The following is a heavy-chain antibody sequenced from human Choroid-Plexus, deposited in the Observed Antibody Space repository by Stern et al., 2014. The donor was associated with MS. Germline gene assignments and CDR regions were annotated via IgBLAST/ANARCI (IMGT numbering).Heavy chain of an antibody. CDR1: GFTFGSCA. CDR3: AKDRQYLTYFFDH. V-gene: IGHV3-30*18. J-gene: IGHJ5*02. Sequence: VQLVESGGGVVKPGRPLRLSCVASGFTFGSCAMHWVRQAPGKGLERVAGVSYDGSNKYDADSVKGRFTISRDNSQNTLYMQMSSLRPEDTAVYYCAKDRQYLTYFFDHWGQGSLVTVSS. D-gene: IGHD2/OR15-2a*01. CDR2: VSYDGSNK.